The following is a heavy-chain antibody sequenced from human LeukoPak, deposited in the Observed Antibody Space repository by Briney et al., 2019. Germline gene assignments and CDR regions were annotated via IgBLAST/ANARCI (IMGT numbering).Heavy chain of an antibody. V-gene: IGHV3-30-3*01. CDR2: VSYDGINK. J-gene: IGHJ4*02. Sequence: QAGKSLRLSCTASGFTFSNYAMHWVRQAPGKGLEWVAVVSYDGINKYYADSVKGRFTISRDSSKNTLYLQMNSLRAEDTAVYYCATEEGSNYYASSGSPDYWGQGTLVTVSS. CDR3: ATEEGSNYYASSGSPDY. CDR1: GFTFSNYA. D-gene: IGHD3-22*01.